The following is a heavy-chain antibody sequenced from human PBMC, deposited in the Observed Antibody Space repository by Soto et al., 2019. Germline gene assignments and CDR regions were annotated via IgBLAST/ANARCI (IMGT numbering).Heavy chain of an antibody. CDR1: GFIFNNYG. CDR2: VSGGGANI. CDR3: AKSSQWLVSD. J-gene: IGHJ4*02. Sequence: EVQLLESGGGLVQPGTSLRLSCEASGFIFNNYGMNWXRXAPGKGLDWVSGVSGGGANIYYRDSVKGRFTISRDNSKNMLYLQMNNLRADDTGVYYCAKSSQWLVSDSGQGTLITVPS. V-gene: IGHV3-23*01. D-gene: IGHD2-8*01.